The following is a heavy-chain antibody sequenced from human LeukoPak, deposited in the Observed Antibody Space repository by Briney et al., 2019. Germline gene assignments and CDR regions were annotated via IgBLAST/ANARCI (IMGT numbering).Heavy chain of an antibody. D-gene: IGHD1-26*01. J-gene: IGHJ4*02. CDR1: GGSVSSNSYS. CDR3: ARYGGRYQFDY. Sequence: SETLSLTCTVSGGSVSSNSYSWGWIRQPPGKGLEWIGTIYYSGSTYYNPSLKSRVTISVDTSKNQFSLKLSSVTAADTAVYYCARYGGRYQFDYWGQGTLVTVSS. CDR2: IYYSGST. V-gene: IGHV4-39*07.